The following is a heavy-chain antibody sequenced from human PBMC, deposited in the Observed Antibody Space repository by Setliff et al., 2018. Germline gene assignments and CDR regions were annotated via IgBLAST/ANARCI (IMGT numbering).Heavy chain of an antibody. CDR1: GGSISSGSYY. V-gene: IGHV4-61*02. Sequence: PSETLSLTCTVSGGSISSGSYYWSWIRQPAGKGLEWIGRIYTSGSTNYNPSLKNRVTISVDTSKNQFSLKLSSVTAADTAVYYCARGRGYSYGSTFHYYYGMDVWGQGTTVTVS. J-gene: IGHJ6*02. CDR2: IYTSGST. D-gene: IGHD5-18*01. CDR3: ARGRGYSYGSTFHYYYGMDV.